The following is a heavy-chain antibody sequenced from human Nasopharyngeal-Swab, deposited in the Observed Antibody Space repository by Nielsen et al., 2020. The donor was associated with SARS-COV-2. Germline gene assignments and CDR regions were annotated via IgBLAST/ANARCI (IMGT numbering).Heavy chain of an antibody. Sequence: SVTVSCKASGGTFSSYAISWVRQAPGQGLEWMGGIIPIFGTANYAQKFQGRVTITADESTSTAYMELSSLRSEDTAVYYCARVVPAALGGMDVWGQGTTVTVSS. D-gene: IGHD2-2*01. CDR3: ARVVPAALGGMDV. J-gene: IGHJ6*02. CDR1: GGTFSSYA. V-gene: IGHV1-69*13. CDR2: IIPIFGTA.